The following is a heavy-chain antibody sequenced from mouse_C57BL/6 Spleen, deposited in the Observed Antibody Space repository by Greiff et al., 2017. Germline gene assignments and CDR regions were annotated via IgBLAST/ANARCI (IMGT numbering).Heavy chain of an antibody. CDR3: ARRVYYYGSSFFDY. V-gene: IGHV5-6*02. Sequence: EVKLVESGGDLVKPGGSLKLSCAASGFTFSSYGMSWVRQTPDKRLEWVATISSGGSYTYYPDSVKGRFTISRDNAKNTLYLQMSSLKSEDTAMYYCARRVYYYGSSFFDYWGQGTTLTVSS. D-gene: IGHD1-1*01. CDR2: ISSGGSYT. CDR1: GFTFSSYG. J-gene: IGHJ2*01.